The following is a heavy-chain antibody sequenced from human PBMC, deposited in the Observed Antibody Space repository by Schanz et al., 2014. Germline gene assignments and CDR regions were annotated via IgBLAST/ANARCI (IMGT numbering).Heavy chain of an antibody. CDR3: VRDSFFAFDY. J-gene: IGHJ4*02. CDR2: ISGSGGST. V-gene: IGHV3-23*01. CDR1: GFTFSSYW. Sequence: EVQLLESGGGLVQPGGSLRLSCAASGFTFSSYWMHWVRQVPGKGLVWVSAISGSGGSTYYADSVKGRFTISRDNSKNSLYLQMNSLRAEDTAVYYCVRDSFFAFDYWGQGTLVTVSS. D-gene: IGHD3-3*01.